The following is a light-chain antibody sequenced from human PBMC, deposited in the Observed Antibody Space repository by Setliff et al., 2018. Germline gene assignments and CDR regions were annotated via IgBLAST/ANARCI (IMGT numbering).Light chain of an antibody. CDR1: GSNIGAGSD. CDR3: QSYDISISGDV. J-gene: IGLJ1*01. V-gene: IGLV1-40*01. Sequence: QSALAQPPSVSGAPGQRVTISCTGSGSNIGAGSDVHWYQFLPGTAPKLLIYGNMNRPSGVPDRFSGSKSATSASLAISGLQAEDEADYYCQSYDISISGDVFGTGTKVTVL. CDR2: GNM.